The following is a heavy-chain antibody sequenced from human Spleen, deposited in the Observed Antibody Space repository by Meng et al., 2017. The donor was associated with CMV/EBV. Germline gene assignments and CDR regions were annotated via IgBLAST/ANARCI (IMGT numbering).Heavy chain of an antibody. CDR1: GFTFSSYS. V-gene: IGHV3-21*01. Sequence: GESLKISCVASGFTFSSYSMNWVRQAPGKGLEWVSSINSRSTYVSYADSVKRRFTISRDNAKNSLYLQMNSLRAEDTAVYYCARDGFTIFGVVPKDYWGQGTLVTVSS. CDR3: ARDGFTIFGVVPKDY. D-gene: IGHD3-3*01. CDR2: INSRSTYV. J-gene: IGHJ4*02.